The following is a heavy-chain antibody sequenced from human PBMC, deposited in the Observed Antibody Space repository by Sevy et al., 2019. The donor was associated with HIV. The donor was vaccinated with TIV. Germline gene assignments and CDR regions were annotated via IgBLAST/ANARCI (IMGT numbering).Heavy chain of an antibody. CDR2: IDPSGGTR. J-gene: IGHJ5*02. V-gene: IGHV1-46*01. CDR1: GYTFTNYY. D-gene: IGHD2-21*01. Sequence: ASVKVSCKTSGYTFTNYYMHWVRQAPGQGLEWMGLIDPSGGTRSYAQKFQGRVTMTRDTSTSTVNMELSSLRSDDTALYYWVRGDCGGDCSPHWFDPWGQGTLVTVSS. CDR3: VRGDCGGDCSPHWFDP.